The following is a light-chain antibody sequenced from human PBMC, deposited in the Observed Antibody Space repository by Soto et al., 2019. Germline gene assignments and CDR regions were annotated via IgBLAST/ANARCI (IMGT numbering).Light chain of an antibody. Sequence: QSVLTQPAPVSASPGQSIAISCTGSSSDVGGYNYVSWYQQHPGKAPKLMIYDVSNRPSGVSNRFSGSKSGNTASLTISGLQVDDDADYYCSSNTSSTPYAFGAGSKVTVL. CDR2: DVS. CDR1: SSDVGGYNY. J-gene: IGLJ1*01. CDR3: SSNTSSTPYA. V-gene: IGLV2-14*01.